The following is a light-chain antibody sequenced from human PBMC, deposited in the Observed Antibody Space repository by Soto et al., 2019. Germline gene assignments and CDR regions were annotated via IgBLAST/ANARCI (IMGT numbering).Light chain of an antibody. CDR1: QSVSSSY. CDR3: QQRRT. Sequence: PGERATLSCRASQSVSSSYLAWYQQKPGQAPRLLIYGASSRATGIPDRFSASGSGTDFTLTISRLEPEDFAVYYCQQRRTFGQATKVEIK. CDR2: GAS. J-gene: IGKJ1*01. V-gene: IGKV3-20*01.